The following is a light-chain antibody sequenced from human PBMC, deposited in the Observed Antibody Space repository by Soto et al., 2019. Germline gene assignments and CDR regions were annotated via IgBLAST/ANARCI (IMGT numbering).Light chain of an antibody. J-gene: IGKJ5*01. Sequence: EIVLTQSPATLSLSPGESATLXXRASQTVSSYLLWYQQKPGQAPRVXIYDASNRASGTPARFSGSGAETDSTLTISSLEPEDIAVYYCQHRMNWPLTFGQGTRLEIK. V-gene: IGKV3-11*01. CDR2: DAS. CDR1: QTVSSY. CDR3: QHRMNWPLT.